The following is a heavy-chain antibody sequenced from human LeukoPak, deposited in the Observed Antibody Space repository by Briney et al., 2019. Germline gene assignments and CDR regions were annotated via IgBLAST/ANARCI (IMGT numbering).Heavy chain of an antibody. CDR2: INHSGST. J-gene: IGHJ2*01. CDR1: GGSFSGYY. V-gene: IGHV4-34*01. D-gene: IGHD6-19*01. CDR3: ARTTGYSSRWYFDL. Sequence: SETLSLTCAVYGGSFSGYYWSWIRQPPGKGLEWIGEINHSGSTNYNPSLKSRVTMSVDTSKNQFSLKLSSVTAADTAVYYCARTTGYSSRWYFDLWGRGTLVTVSS.